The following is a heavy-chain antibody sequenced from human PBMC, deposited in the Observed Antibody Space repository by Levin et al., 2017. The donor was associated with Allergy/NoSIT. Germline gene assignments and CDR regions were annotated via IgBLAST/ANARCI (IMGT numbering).Heavy chain of an antibody. V-gene: IGHV3-30*04. J-gene: IGHJ6*02. CDR2: ISYDGSNK. CDR3: ARAPDYYYGMDV. CDR1: GFTFSSYA. Sequence: PGGSLRLSCAASGFTFSSYAMHWVRQAPGKGLEWVAVISYDGSNKYYADSVKGRFTISRDNSKNTLYLQMNSLRAEDTAVYYCARAPDYYYGMDVWGQGTTVTVSS.